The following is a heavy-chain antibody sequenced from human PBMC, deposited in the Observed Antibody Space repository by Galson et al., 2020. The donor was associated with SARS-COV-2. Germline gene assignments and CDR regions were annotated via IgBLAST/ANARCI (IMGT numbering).Heavy chain of an antibody. D-gene: IGHD6-25*01. V-gene: IGHV3-30-3*01. CDR3: ARDGGAWFDP. Sequence: TGGSLRLSCPASGFTFSSYAMPWVRQAPGKGLEWVAVISYDGSNKYYADSVKGRFTISRDNSKNTLYLQMNSLRAEDTAVYYCARDGGAWFDPWGQGTLVTVSS. CDR2: ISYDGSNK. CDR1: GFTFSSYA. J-gene: IGHJ5*02.